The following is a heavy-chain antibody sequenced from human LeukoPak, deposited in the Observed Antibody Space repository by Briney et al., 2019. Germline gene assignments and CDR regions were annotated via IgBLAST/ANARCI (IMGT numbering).Heavy chain of an antibody. CDR3: ARLKYSGCVDY. J-gene: IGHJ4*02. V-gene: IGHV4-34*01. Sequence: SETLSLTCAVYGGSFSGYYWNWIRQPPGKGLEWIGEINHSGSTNYNPSLKSRVTISVDTSKNQFSLKLSSVTAADTAVYYCARLKYSGCVDYWGQGTLVTVSS. CDR1: GGSFSGYY. CDR2: INHSGST. D-gene: IGHD5-12*01.